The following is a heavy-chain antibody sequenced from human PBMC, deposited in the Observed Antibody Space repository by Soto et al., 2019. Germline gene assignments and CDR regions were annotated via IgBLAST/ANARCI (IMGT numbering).Heavy chain of an antibody. Sequence: SETLSLTCAVSGDSIRSYHWSFLRQPAGKGLEWIGRIQHTGNTNYNPSLKSRVTMSADTSKNQISLKMTSVTAADTAVYFCAKDVSSRRWFDPWGQGVRVTVSS. CDR1: GDSIRSYH. J-gene: IGHJ5*02. V-gene: IGHV4-4*07. D-gene: IGHD3-16*01. CDR2: IQHTGNT. CDR3: AKDVSSRRWFDP.